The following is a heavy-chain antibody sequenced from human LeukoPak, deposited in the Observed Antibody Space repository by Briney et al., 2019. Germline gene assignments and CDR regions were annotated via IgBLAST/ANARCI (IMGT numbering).Heavy chain of an antibody. V-gene: IGHV1-46*01. CDR2: IYPRDGST. Sequence: ASVKVSCKASGYSFTSNYIHWVRQAPGQGLEWMGMIYPRDGSTSYAQKFQGRVTVTRDTSTSTVHMELNGLRSEDTAVYYCARDQEAFDYWGQGTLVTVSP. CDR1: GYSFTSNY. J-gene: IGHJ4*02. CDR3: ARDQEAFDY.